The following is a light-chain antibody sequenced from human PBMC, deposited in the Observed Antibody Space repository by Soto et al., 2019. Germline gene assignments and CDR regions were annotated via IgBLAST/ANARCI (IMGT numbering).Light chain of an antibody. CDR2: DVS. J-gene: IGLJ2*01. V-gene: IGLV2-14*03. CDR3: SSNTGSITQV. Sequence: SALTQPASVSGSPGQSITISCTGTSSDVGGYNYVSWYQQYPGKAPKLMIYDVSNRPSGVSNRFSGSKSGNTASLTISGLQAEDEADYYCSSNTGSITQVFGGGTKLTVL. CDR1: SSDVGGYNY.